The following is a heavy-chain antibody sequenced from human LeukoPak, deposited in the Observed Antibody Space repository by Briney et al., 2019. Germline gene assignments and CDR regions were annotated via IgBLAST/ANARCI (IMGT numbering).Heavy chain of an antibody. CDR2: VWYDGSNK. V-gene: IGHV3-33*01. CDR1: GFTVSSYG. Sequence: GGSLRLSCAASGFTVSSYGMQWVRQAPGKGLEWVAVVWYDGSNKYYGDSVKGRFTISRDNSKKTLYLQMNSLRVEDTAVYDCGRDVGGEAARPGWLDPWGQGTLVTVSS. J-gene: IGHJ5*02. CDR3: GRDVGGEAARPGWLDP. D-gene: IGHD6-6*01.